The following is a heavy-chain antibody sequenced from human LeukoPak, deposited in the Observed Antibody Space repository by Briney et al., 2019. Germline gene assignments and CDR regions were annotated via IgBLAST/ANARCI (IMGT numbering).Heavy chain of an antibody. CDR2: IKQDGSEK. CDR1: GFTFSSYW. D-gene: IGHD3-22*01. J-gene: IGHJ6*02. CDR3: AREGNYYDSSGYYATRLGDMDV. Sequence: QPGGSLRLSCAASGFTFSSYWMSWVRQAPGKGLEWVANIKQDGSEKYYVDSVKGRFTISRDNAKNSLYLQMNSLRAEDTAVYYCAREGNYYDSSGYYATRLGDMDVWGQGTTVTVSS. V-gene: IGHV3-7*01.